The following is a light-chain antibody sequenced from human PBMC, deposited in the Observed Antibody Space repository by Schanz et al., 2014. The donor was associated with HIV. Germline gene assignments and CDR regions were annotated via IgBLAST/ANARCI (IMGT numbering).Light chain of an antibody. J-gene: IGKJ2*01. V-gene: IGKV3-11*01. Sequence: EVVLTQSPGTLSLSPGERATLSCRASQSVSSYLAWYQQKPGQAPRLLIYDAFNRATGIPARFSGSGSGTEFTLTISNLEPDDFAIYYCQQYSTYPYTFGQGTKLDIQ. CDR1: QSVSSY. CDR3: QQYSTYPYT. CDR2: DAF.